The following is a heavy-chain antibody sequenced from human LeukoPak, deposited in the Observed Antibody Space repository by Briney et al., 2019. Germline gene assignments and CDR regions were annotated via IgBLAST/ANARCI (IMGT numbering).Heavy chain of an antibody. J-gene: IGHJ3*02. CDR3: ARGGWSI. CDR1: GFTFSSYA. Sequence: GGSLRLSCAASGFTFSSYAMHWVRQAPGKGLEWVAVISYDGSNKYYADSVRGRFTISRDNSKNTLYLQMNSLRAEDTAVYYCARGGWSIWGQGTMVTVSS. V-gene: IGHV3-30*04. CDR2: ISYDGSNK. D-gene: IGHD6-19*01.